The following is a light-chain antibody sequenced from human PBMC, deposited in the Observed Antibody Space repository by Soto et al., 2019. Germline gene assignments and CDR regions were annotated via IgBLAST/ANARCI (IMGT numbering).Light chain of an antibody. V-gene: IGKV3-15*01. CDR1: QNVINN. CDR3: QQYGSSPLIS. J-gene: IGKJ5*01. Sequence: DIVMTQSPATLSVSPGEGATLSCRASQNVINNVAWYQQKPGQAPRLLIYGASTRATGIPDRFGGSGSGRDFTLTISGLEPEDFAVYYCQQYGSSPLISFGQGTRLENK. CDR2: GAS.